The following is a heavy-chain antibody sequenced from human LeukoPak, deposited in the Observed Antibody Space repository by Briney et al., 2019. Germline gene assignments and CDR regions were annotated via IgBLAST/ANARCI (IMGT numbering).Heavy chain of an antibody. CDR3: AKGGYSYGFYWFDP. Sequence: GGSLRLSCAASGFAFSTYWMNWVRQAPGKGLEWVSAISGSGGSTYYADSVKGRFTISRDNSKNTLYLQMNSLRAEDTAVYYCAKGGYSYGFYWFDPWGQGTLVTVSS. J-gene: IGHJ5*02. CDR1: GFAFSTYW. D-gene: IGHD5-18*01. V-gene: IGHV3-23*01. CDR2: ISGSGGST.